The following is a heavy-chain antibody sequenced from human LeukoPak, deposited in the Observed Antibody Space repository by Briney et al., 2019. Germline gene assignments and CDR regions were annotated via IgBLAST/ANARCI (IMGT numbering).Heavy chain of an antibody. CDR3: AKASTSYGYKDDAFDI. J-gene: IGHJ3*02. CDR1: GFTFGDYA. V-gene: IGHV3-9*01. Sequence: GGSLGLSCAASGFTFGDYAMNWGRQAPGKGLEWVSGISWDSRTINYADSVRGRFTISRDNAKSSLYLQMNSLRPEDTALYYCAKASTSYGYKDDAFDIWGQGTMVT. D-gene: IGHD3-16*01. CDR2: ISWDSRTI.